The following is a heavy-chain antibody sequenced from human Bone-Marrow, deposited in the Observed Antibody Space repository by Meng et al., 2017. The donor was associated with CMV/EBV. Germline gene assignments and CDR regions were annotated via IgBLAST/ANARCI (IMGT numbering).Heavy chain of an antibody. Sequence: GGSLRLSCAASGFTFSSYWMHWVRQAPGKGLVWVSRINSDGSSTSYADSVKGRFTISRDNAKNTLYLQMNSLRAEDTAVYYCARDRIVVVPAATNWFDPWAQGTLVTVSS. CDR2: INSDGSST. J-gene: IGHJ5*02. V-gene: IGHV3-74*01. CDR3: ARDRIVVVPAATNWFDP. CDR1: GFTFSSYW. D-gene: IGHD2-2*01.